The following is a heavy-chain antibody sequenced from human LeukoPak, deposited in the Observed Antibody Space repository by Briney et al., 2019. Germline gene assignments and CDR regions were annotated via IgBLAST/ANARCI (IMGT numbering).Heavy chain of an antibody. CDR2: IWYDGSNK. D-gene: IGHD3-22*01. V-gene: IGHV3-33*03. CDR1: GFTFSSYG. J-gene: IGHJ4*02. CDR3: ATDRYYYDSNGYPRFDY. Sequence: GGSLRLSCAASGFTFSSYGMHWVRQAPGKGPEWVAVIWYDGSNKYYTDSVKGRFTISRDNVKNSLYLQMNSLRAEDTAVYYYATDRYYYDSNGYPRFDYWGQGTLVTVSS.